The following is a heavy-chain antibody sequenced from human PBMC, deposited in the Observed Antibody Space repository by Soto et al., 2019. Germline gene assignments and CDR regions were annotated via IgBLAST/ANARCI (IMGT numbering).Heavy chain of an antibody. CDR3: ARGIGYCSSINCYSSRRLRFDS. J-gene: IGHJ4*02. CDR1: GGSFSGYY. CDR2: FNHSGTT. Sequence: QVQLQQWGAGLLKPSETLSLTCAVYGGSFSGYYWTWIRQSPEKGLEWIGEFNHSGTTYYNPSLKTRVTLSVHTPQNQFSLKMSSVTAADTAVYYCARGIGYCSSINCYSSRRLRFDSWGQGTLVTVSS. V-gene: IGHV4-34*01. D-gene: IGHD2-2*01.